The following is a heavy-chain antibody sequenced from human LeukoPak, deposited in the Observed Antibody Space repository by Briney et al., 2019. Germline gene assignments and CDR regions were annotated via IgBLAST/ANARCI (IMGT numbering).Heavy chain of an antibody. D-gene: IGHD3-10*01. CDR1: GFTFADYG. CDR2: IRSKGYGGAR. CDR3: GRGSTVRGAKYYFDF. V-gene: IGHV3-49*04. J-gene: IGHJ4*02. Sequence: PGGSLRLPCTGSGFTFADYGLSWVRQAPGKGLEWVAFIRSKGYGGAREYDASVKGRFTIPRDDSRNIAYLQMDRLETEDAAVYYCGRGSTVRGAKYYFDFWGQGSLLTVSS.